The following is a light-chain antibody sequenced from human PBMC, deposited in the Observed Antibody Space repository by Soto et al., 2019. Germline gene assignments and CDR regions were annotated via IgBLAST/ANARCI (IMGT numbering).Light chain of an antibody. Sequence: QSVLTQPRSVSGSPGQSVTLSCTGTSSDVGGYNYVSRYQQHPGKAPKVMIYDVSKRPSGAPDRFSGSRSGNTASLTISGLQAEDEADYYCCAYAGRYTYVFGTGTKVSV. V-gene: IGLV2-11*01. CDR3: CAYAGRYTYV. CDR2: DVS. J-gene: IGLJ1*01. CDR1: SSDVGGYNY.